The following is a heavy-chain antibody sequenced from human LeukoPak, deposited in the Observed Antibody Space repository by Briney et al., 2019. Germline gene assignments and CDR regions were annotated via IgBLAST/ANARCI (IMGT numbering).Heavy chain of an antibody. CDR3: ARDITMVRGVIITFYYYYGMDV. J-gene: IGHJ6*02. V-gene: IGHV3-7*01. D-gene: IGHD3-10*01. Sequence: GGFLRLSCAASGFTFSSYWMSWVRQAPGKGLEWVANIKQDGSEKYYVDSVKGRFTISRDNAKNSLYLQMNSLRAEDTAVYYCARDITMVRGVIITFYYYYGMDVWGQGTTVTVSS. CDR1: GFTFSSYW. CDR2: IKQDGSEK.